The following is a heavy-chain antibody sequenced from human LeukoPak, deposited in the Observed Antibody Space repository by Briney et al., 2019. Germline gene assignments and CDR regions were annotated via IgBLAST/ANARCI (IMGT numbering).Heavy chain of an antibody. J-gene: IGHJ6*02. CDR2: ISGSGGST. Sequence: GGSLRLSWAASGFTFSSYAMSWVRQAPGRGLEWVSAISGSGGSTYYADSVKGRFTISRDNSENTLYLQMNSLRAEDTAVYYCAKESGAAWYDNYGMDVWGQGTTVTVSS. CDR3: AKESGAAWYDNYGMDV. D-gene: IGHD6-13*01. CDR1: GFTFSSYA. V-gene: IGHV3-23*01.